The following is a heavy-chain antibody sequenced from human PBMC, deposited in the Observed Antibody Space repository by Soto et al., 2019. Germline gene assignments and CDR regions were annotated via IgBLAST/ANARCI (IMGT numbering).Heavy chain of an antibody. J-gene: IGHJ4*02. CDR2: ISGSGGST. CDR3: ARAGLSGYNYYFDY. CDR1: GFTFSSYA. V-gene: IGHV3-23*01. D-gene: IGHD5-12*01. Sequence: GGSLRLSCAASGFTFSSYAMSWVRQAPGKGLEWVSAISGSGGSTYYADSVKGRFTISRDNSKNTLYLQMNSLRAEDTAVYYCARAGLSGYNYYFDYWGQGTLVTVSS.